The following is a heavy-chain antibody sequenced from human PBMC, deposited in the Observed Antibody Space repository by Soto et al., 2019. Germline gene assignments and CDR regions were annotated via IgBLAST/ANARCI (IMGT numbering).Heavy chain of an antibody. CDR3: ARGDVDTAMVTGYFDY. CDR2: IYYSGST. Sequence: SETLSLTCTVSGGSISSYYWSWIRQPPGKGLEWIGYIYYSGSTNYNPSLKSRVTISVDTSKNQFSLKLSSVTAADTAVYYCARGDVDTAMVTGYFDYWGQGTLVTVSS. J-gene: IGHJ4*02. CDR1: GGSISSYY. D-gene: IGHD5-18*01. V-gene: IGHV4-59*01.